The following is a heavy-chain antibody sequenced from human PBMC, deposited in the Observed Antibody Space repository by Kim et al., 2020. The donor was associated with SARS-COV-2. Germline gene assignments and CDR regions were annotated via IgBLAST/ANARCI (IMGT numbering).Heavy chain of an antibody. J-gene: IGHJ6*02. V-gene: IGHV3-72*01. CDR3: ARGAGTGTRSHYYYGMDV. D-gene: IGHD1-7*01. Sequence: GGSLRLSCAASGFTFSDHYMDWVRQAPGKGLEWVGRSRNKPNSYTTEYAASVTGRFTISRDDSSNSVHLQMDSLTTEDTAVYFCARGAGTGTRSHYYYGMDVRGQGTTVIVSS. CDR1: GFTFSDHY. CDR2: SRNKPNSYTT.